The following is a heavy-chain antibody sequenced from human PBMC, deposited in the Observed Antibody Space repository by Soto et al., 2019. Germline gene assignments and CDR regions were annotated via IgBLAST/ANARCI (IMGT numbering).Heavy chain of an antibody. Sequence: EEQLVESGGDLVQPGGSLRLPCAASGLTVSKNSMSWVRQAPGKGLEGVLLIYSGGSTYYADSVKGRFTISKDSSNNTLYLQMNSLRAEDTAMYYCAAYSHKGYWGQGTLVTVSS. CDR1: GLTVSKNS. J-gene: IGHJ4*02. V-gene: IGHV3-66*01. CDR2: IYSGGST. CDR3: AAYSHKGY. D-gene: IGHD1-26*01.